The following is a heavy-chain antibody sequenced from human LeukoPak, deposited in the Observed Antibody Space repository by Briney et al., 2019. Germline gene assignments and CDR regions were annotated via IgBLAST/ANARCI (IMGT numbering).Heavy chain of an antibody. V-gene: IGHV4-4*07. Sequence: PSETLSLTCTVSGGSISSYYWSWIRQPPGKGLEWIGRIYTSGSTNYNPSLESRVTVSVDTSKNQFSLKLSSVTAADTAVYYCARGATIFGVILPSTLYFDSWGQGTLVTVSS. CDR2: IYTSGST. CDR1: GGSISSYY. CDR3: ARGATIFGVILPSTLYFDS. J-gene: IGHJ4*02. D-gene: IGHD3-3*01.